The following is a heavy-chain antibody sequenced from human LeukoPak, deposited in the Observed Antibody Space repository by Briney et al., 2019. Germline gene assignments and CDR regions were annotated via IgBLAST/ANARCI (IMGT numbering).Heavy chain of an antibody. D-gene: IGHD5-18*01. CDR1: GYTFDDYA. CDR3: AKGHTYGLGESYLDF. CDR2: ISWNSGSI. J-gene: IGHJ4*02. Sequence: GRSLRLSCEASGYTFDDYAMHWVRQAPGKGLEWVSAISWNSGSIGYADSVKGRFTISRDNGKNSLYLQRNSLRTEDTALYYCAKGHTYGLGESYLDFWGQGTLVSVSS. V-gene: IGHV3-9*01.